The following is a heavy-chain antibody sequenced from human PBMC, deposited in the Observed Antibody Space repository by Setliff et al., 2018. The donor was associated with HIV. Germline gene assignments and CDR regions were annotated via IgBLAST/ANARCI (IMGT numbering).Heavy chain of an antibody. CDR3: ARGESTTWDLAEYFQH. CDR2: IYISGST. Sequence: SETLSLTCTVSGGSISGHYWNWIRQPAGGGLEWIGRIYISGSTNYNPSLKSRVTMSIDTSKNQFSLKLHSLIAADTAVYYCARGESTTWDLAEYFQHWGHGTLVTVSS. V-gene: IGHV4-4*07. CDR1: GGSISGHY. J-gene: IGHJ1*01. D-gene: IGHD1-1*01.